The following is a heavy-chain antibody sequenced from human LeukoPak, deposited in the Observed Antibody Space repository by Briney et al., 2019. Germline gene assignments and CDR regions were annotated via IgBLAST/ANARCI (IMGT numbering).Heavy chain of an antibody. CDR2: IYHSGST. D-gene: IGHD2-2*01. Sequence: SETLSLTCTVSGYSISSGYYWGWIRQPPGKGLEWIGSIYHSGSTYYNPSLKSRVTISVDTSKNQFSLKLSSVTAADTAVYYCARLAAMRQRHPWGQGTLVTVSS. CDR3: ARLAAMRQRHP. J-gene: IGHJ5*02. V-gene: IGHV4-38-2*02. CDR1: GYSISSGYY.